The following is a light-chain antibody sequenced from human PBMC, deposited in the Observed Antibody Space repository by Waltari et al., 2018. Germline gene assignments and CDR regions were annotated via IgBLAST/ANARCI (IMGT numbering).Light chain of an antibody. Sequence: EIVLTQSPATLSLSPGERATLSCRASQSVISYLAWYQQKPGPSPRLLIYDASNRATGIPARFSGSGSGTDFTLTISSLEPEDFAVYFCQQRYNWPPITFGQGTRLEIK. V-gene: IGKV3-11*01. CDR3: QQRYNWPPIT. J-gene: IGKJ5*01. CDR2: DAS. CDR1: QSVISY.